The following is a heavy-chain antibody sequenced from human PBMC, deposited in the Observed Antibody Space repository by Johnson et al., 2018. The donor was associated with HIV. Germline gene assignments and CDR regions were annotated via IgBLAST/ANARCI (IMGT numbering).Heavy chain of an antibody. D-gene: IGHD2-21*01. CDR3: ANDFAHIVLPEENNLHF. V-gene: IGHV3-30*18. J-gene: IGHJ3*01. CDR1: GFTFSSYA. CDR2: ISYDGSNK. Sequence: QMLLVESGGGVVQPGRSLRLSCAASGFTFSSYAMHWVRQAPGKGLEWVAVISYDGSNKYYVDSVKGRFTISRDNAKNSLYLQMNSLRARDTAVYYCANDFAHIVLPEENNLHFWGQGTRVTVSS.